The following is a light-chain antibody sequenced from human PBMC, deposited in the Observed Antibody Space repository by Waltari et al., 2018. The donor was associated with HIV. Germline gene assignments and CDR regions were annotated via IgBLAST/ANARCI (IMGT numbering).Light chain of an antibody. CDR3: CSYAGRSTLEV. Sequence: SALTPPASVSGSPGQSITISCTGTRSAVGAYNLVSLYQQHPGKAPKFIIYEVNKRPSEVSIRFSGSKSGNTASLTISGLQAEDEADYYCCSYAGRSTLEVFGGGTKVTVL. CDR2: EVN. V-gene: IGLV2-23*02. CDR1: RSAVGAYNL. J-gene: IGLJ2*01.